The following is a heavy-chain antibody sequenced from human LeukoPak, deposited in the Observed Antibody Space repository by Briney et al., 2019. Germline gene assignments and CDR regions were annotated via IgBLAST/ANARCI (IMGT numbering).Heavy chain of an antibody. CDR2: IYYTGSN. CDR1: GGSFSSYY. J-gene: IGHJ3*02. Sequence: SETLSPTCAVYGGSFSSYYWNWIRQSPGKGLEWIGYIYYTGSNNYNPSLKSRITISVDTFKNQFSLKLSSVTAADTAVYYCARAMNYYGSGSYGGFDMWGQGTMVTASS. V-gene: IGHV4-59*01. CDR3: ARAMNYYGSGSYGGFDM. D-gene: IGHD3-10*01.